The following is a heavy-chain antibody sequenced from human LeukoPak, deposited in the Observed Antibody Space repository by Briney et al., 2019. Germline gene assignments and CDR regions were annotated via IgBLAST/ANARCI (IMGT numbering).Heavy chain of an antibody. CDR2: ISGSGGST. J-gene: IGHJ6*02. V-gene: IGHV3-23*01. CDR1: GFTFSSYA. CDR3: AKDEAPAAGSWNYYYGMDV. D-gene: IGHD6-13*01. Sequence: GVSLRLSCVASGFTFSSYAMSWVRQAPGKGLEWVSAISGSGGSTYYADSVKGRFTVSRDDFKNTLYLQMNSLRVEDTAVYYCAKDEAPAAGSWNYYYGMDVWGQGTTVTVSS.